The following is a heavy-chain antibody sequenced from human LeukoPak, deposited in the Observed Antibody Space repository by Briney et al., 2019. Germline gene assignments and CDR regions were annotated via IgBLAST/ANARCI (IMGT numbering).Heavy chain of an antibody. V-gene: IGHV4-39*01. Sequence: SETLSLTRTVSGGSISSYYWGWIRQPPGKGLEWIGSIYYSGSTYYNPSLKSRVTISVDTSKNQFSLKLSSVTAADTAVYYCARRRPYSSGWYGWGQGTLVTVSS. CDR3: ARRRPYSSGWYG. CDR2: IYYSGST. CDR1: GGSISSYY. D-gene: IGHD6-19*01. J-gene: IGHJ4*02.